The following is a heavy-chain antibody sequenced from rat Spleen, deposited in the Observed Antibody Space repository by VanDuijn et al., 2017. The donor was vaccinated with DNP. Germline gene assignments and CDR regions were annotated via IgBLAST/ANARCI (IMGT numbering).Heavy chain of an antibody. CDR1: GFTFNIFD. CDR3: TTDFERGY. CDR2: ITTTGGST. V-gene: IGHV5-27*01. D-gene: IGHD1-11*01. J-gene: IGHJ2*01. Sequence: EVQLVDSGGGLVQPGRSLKLSCAASGFTFNIFDMAWVRQAPMKGLEWVATITTTGGSTSYRDSVKGRFTISRDNAKSILYLQMDSLRSEDTATFYCTTDFERGYWGQGVMVTVSS.